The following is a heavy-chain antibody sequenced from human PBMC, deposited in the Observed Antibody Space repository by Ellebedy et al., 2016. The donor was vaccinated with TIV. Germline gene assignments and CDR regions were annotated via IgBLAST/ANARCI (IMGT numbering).Heavy chain of an antibody. Sequence: PGGSLRLSCAASGFTFSPYAMARVRQAPGKVLEWVSGIVGSGAQKYADSVKGRFTISRDNSKSTMYLEMNSLRAEDTAIYYCAKDRVGGDGKWVFDLWGQGTKVTVSS. CDR2: IVGSGA. D-gene: IGHD3-16*01. CDR1: GFTFSPYA. CDR3: AKDRVGGDGKWVFDL. V-gene: IGHV3-23*01. J-gene: IGHJ3*01.